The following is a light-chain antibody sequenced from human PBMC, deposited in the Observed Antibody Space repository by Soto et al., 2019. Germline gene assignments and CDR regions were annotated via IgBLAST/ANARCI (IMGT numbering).Light chain of an antibody. V-gene: IGLV1-47*01. CDR1: ISNIGSSP. CDR3: AAWDDRLSAYV. J-gene: IGLJ1*01. Sequence: QSVLTQPPSASGAPGQRGSVSCSGWISNIGSSPVYWHQHLPGTAPKLLVYRNNQRPSGVPDRFSDSKSGTPAFLAISGLRSEDEADYYCAAWDDRLSAYVFGTGTKV. CDR2: RNN.